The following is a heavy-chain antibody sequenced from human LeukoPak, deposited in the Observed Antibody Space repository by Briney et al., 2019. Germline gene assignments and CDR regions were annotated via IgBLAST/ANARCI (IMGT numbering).Heavy chain of an antibody. CDR2: IYYSGST. V-gene: IGHV4-59*01. J-gene: IGHJ5*02. Sequence: SETLSLTCTVSGGSISSYYWSWIRQPPGKGLEWIGYIYYSGSTNYNPSLKSRVTISVDTSKNQFSLKLSSVTAADTAVYYCARAANFWSGYGWFDPWGQGTLVTVSS. CDR3: ARAANFWSGYGWFDP. CDR1: GGSISSYY. D-gene: IGHD3-3*01.